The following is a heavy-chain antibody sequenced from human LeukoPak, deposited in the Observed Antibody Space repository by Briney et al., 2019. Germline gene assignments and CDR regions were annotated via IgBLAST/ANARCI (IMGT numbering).Heavy chain of an antibody. CDR2: IIPIFGIA. CDR1: GGTFSSYA. CDR3: AYDTYGSGSYYQDY. Sequence: EASVKVSCKASGGTFSSYAISWVRQAPGQGLEWMGRIIPIFGIANYAQKFQGRVTITADKSTSTAYMELSSLRSEDTDAYYCAYDTYGSGSYYQDYWGQGTLVTVSS. V-gene: IGHV1-69*04. D-gene: IGHD3-10*01. J-gene: IGHJ4*02.